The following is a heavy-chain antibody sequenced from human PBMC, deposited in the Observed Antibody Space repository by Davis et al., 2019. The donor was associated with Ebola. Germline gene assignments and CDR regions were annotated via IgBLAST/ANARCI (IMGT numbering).Heavy chain of an antibody. D-gene: IGHD2-15*01. CDR3: ARYCHYTDCSYFDC. V-gene: IGHV3-23*01. CDR2: MSGSDGSK. Sequence: PGGSLRLSCEASGFSFSPNDMSWVRQTPDKGLNWVSGMSGSDGSKSYADSVRGRFTISRDNSKNTLYLQMNSLRAEDTATYYCARYCHYTDCSYFDCWGQGTMVAVSS. J-gene: IGHJ4*02. CDR1: GFSFSPND.